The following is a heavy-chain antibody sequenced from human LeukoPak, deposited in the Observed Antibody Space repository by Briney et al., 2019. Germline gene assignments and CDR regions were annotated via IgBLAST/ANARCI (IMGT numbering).Heavy chain of an antibody. CDR1: GFTFDDYA. CDR2: IIWNSGSI. CDR3: AKDISVGATPYYFDY. J-gene: IGHJ4*02. Sequence: PGRSLRLSCAASGFTFDDYAMHCVRQHPGKGLEWVSGIIWNSGSIGYADSVKGRFTISRDNAKNSLYLQMNSLRAEDTALYYCAKDISVGATPYYFDYWGQGTLVTVSS. D-gene: IGHD1-26*01. V-gene: IGHV3-9*01.